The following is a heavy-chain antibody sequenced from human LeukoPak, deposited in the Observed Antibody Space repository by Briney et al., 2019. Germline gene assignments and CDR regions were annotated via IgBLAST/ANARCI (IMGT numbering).Heavy chain of an antibody. Sequence: PSETLSLTCTFSGGSISNSYWSWIRQPPGKGLEWIGYMCYSGSTNYNPSLKSRVTISVDTSKNQLSLRLSSVTAADTALYYCARQVVTGYFDFWGQGTLVTVSS. CDR3: ARQVVTGYFDF. CDR1: GGSISNSY. D-gene: IGHD2-21*02. V-gene: IGHV4-59*08. CDR2: MCYSGST. J-gene: IGHJ4*02.